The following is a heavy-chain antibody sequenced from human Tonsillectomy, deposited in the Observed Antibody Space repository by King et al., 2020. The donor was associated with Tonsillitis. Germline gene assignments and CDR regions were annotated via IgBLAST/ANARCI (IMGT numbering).Heavy chain of an antibody. J-gene: IGHJ1*01. CDR3: AKDHSSGSYYGYFQH. CDR2: ICGSCGST. V-gene: IGHV3-23*04. CDR1: GFTFSSYA. D-gene: IGHD1-26*01. Sequence: VQLVEAGGGLVQPGGSLRLSCAASGFTFSSYAMSWVLQAPGKGLELGSAICGSCGSTYYSDSVKGRFPISRDKSKNTLYLQMNRLGAEDTAVYYCAKDHSSGSYYGYFQHWGQGTLVTVSS.